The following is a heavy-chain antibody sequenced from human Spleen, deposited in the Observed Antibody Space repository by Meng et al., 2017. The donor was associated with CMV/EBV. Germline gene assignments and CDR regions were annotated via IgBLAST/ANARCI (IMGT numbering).Heavy chain of an antibody. Sequence: SETLSLTCTVSGGSISSYYWSWIRQPPGKGQEWIGYSYYSGSTNYNSSLKSQVTISVDTSTNQFSLRLSYVTSADTAVYYCARAPDVLVPASFDYWGQGTLVTVSS. D-gene: IGHD2-2*01. CDR2: SYYSGST. J-gene: IGHJ4*02. CDR1: GGSISSYY. V-gene: IGHV4-59*08. CDR3: ARAPDVLVPASFDY.